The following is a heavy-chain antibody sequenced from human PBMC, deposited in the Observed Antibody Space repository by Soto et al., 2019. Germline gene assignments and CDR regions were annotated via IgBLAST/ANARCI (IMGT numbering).Heavy chain of an antibody. CDR1: GFNLSHPW. D-gene: IGHD3-9*01. J-gene: IGHJ4*02. CDR2: IKSKTDGGTA. Sequence: GGSLRLSCVASGFNLSHPWMTWVRQAAGKGLEWVGRIKSKTDGGTADYAAPVKGRATISRDDSKNTVYLQMNSLKTEDTAVYYCTAGIYYDILTGYHNVAYWGQGALVTVSS. V-gene: IGHV3-15*01. CDR3: TAGIYYDILTGYHNVAY.